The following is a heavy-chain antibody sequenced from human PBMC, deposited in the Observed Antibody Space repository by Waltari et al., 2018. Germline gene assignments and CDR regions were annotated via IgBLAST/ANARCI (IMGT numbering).Heavy chain of an antibody. Sequence: QVQLQESGPGLVKPSETLSLTCAVSGFSVDRGSFWGWIRQPPGKGLEWIGTIFHTGFTYYTPSLRGRVTMSVDTSKNQFSLNLSSVTAADTALYYCARAPGVAAASYFDYWGQGILVTVSS. CDR3: ARAPGVAAASYFDY. CDR1: GFSVDRGSF. D-gene: IGHD6-13*01. J-gene: IGHJ4*02. V-gene: IGHV4-38-2*01. CDR2: IFHTGFT.